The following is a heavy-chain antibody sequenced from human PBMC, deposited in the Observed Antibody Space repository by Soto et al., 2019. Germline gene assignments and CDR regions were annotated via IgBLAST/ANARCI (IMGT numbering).Heavy chain of an antibody. D-gene: IGHD3-9*01. J-gene: IGHJ4*02. Sequence: ASVKVSCKASGYTFTSYYMHWVRQAPGQGLEWMGIINPSGGSTSYAQKFQGRVTMTRDTSTSTVYMELSSLRSEDTAVYYCARDYDILTGPGNFDYWGQGTLVTVSS. V-gene: IGHV1-46*03. CDR2: INPSGGST. CDR1: GYTFTSYY. CDR3: ARDYDILTGPGNFDY.